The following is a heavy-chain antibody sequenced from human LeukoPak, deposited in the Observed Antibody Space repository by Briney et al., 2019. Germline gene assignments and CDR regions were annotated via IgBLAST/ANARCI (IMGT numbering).Heavy chain of an antibody. CDR3: ARSTLYYEFWSGYLYDY. Sequence: GGSLRLSCAASGFTFSDYYMSWIPQAPGKGLECVSYICSSGSTIYYADSVKGRFTISRDNAKNSLYLQMNSLRAEDTAVYYCARSTLYYEFWSGYLYDYWGQGTLVTVSS. CDR2: ICSSGSTI. D-gene: IGHD3-3*01. CDR1: GFTFSDYY. J-gene: IGHJ4*02. V-gene: IGHV3-11*01.